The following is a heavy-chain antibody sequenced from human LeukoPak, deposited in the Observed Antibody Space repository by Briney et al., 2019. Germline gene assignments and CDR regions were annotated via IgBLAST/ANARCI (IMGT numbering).Heavy chain of an antibody. D-gene: IGHD3-22*01. J-gene: IGHJ1*01. Sequence: GGSLRLSCAASGFTFSSYAMSWVRQAPGEGLEWVSTISGSGGGTYYADSVKGRFTISRDNSKNTLFLQMNSLRAEDTAVYYCAKGAAVVVVTTIQYWGQGTLVTVSS. CDR2: ISGSGGGT. CDR3: AKGAAVVVVTTIQY. V-gene: IGHV3-23*01. CDR1: GFTFSSYA.